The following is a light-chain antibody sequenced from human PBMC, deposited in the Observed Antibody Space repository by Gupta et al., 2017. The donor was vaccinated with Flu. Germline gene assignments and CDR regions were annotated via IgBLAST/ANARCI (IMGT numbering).Light chain of an antibody. J-gene: IGKJ3*01. CDR1: KSISSW. CDR2: SAS. CDR3: HQYHTYT. V-gene: IGKV1-5*03. Sequence: IQVPRSPSNISASVGDRVTITCRASKSISSWLAWSQQKPVKAPNLLIDSASTLEDGVPSRFSGRGSGTEFTLTISSLQPADFATYYCHQYHTYTFGPGTKVDIK.